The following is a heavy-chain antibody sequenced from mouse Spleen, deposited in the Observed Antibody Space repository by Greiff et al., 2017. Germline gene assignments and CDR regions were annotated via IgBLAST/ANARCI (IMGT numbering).Heavy chain of an antibody. D-gene: IGHD2-1*01. CDR1: GFTFSSYA. Sequence: DVMLVESGGGLVKLGGSLKLSCAASGFTFSSYAMSWVRQTPEKRLEWVATISSGGGNTYYPDSVKGRFTISRDNAKNTLYLQMSSLKSEDTAMYYCARSYGNYEGYWGQGTTLTVSS. CDR2: ISSGGGNT. CDR3: ARSYGNYEGY. J-gene: IGHJ2*01. V-gene: IGHV5-9*01.